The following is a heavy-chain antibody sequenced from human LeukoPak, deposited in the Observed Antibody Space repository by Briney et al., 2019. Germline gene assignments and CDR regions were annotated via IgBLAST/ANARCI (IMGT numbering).Heavy chain of an antibody. Sequence: SETLSLTCTVSGGSISSYYWSWIRQPPGRGLEWIGYIYYSGSTNYNPSLKSRVTISVDTSKNQFSLKLSPVTAADTAVYYCARLRYSSSWYRRGWYFDLWGRGALVTVSS. CDR3: ARLRYSSSWYRRGWYFDL. CDR1: GGSISSYY. J-gene: IGHJ2*01. CDR2: IYYSGST. D-gene: IGHD6-13*01. V-gene: IGHV4-59*01.